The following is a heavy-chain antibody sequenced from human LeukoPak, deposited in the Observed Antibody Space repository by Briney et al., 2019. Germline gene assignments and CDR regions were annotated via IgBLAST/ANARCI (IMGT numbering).Heavy chain of an antibody. J-gene: IGHJ4*02. CDR1: GFTFSSYA. D-gene: IGHD3-10*01. V-gene: IGHV3-23*03. CDR2: IYSGGST. CDR3: AKADYASGTYGAFDY. Sequence: GGSLRLSCAASGFTFSSYAMNWVRQAPGKGLEWVSVIYSGGSTYYADSVKGRFTISRDNSKNTLYLQMNSLRAEDTAVYYCAKADYASGTYGAFDYWGQGTLVTVSS.